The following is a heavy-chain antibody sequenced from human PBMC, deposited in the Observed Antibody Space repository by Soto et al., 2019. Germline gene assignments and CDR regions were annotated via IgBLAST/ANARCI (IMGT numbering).Heavy chain of an antibody. J-gene: IGHJ5*02. D-gene: IGHD5-12*01. CDR3: ARGSGYQTS. CDR1: GDTFTTNC. Sequence: SLKISCKSSGDTFTTNCIAWVRQMPGKGLERMGIIYPSDSDTRYSPPFQGQVTISVDKSISTAYLQWSSLKVSDTATYYRARGSGYQTSWGQGNIVTVSS. CDR2: IYPSDSDT. V-gene: IGHV5-51*01.